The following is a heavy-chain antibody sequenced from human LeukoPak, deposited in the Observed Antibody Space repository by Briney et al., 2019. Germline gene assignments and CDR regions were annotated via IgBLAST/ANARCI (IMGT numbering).Heavy chain of an antibody. J-gene: IGHJ4*02. CDR3: ARFGSGWGSFDF. V-gene: IGHV3-11*04. CDR1: GFSFSGYY. CDR2: TSSRGDIR. D-gene: IGHD3-16*01. Sequence: GGSLRLSCAASGFSFSGYYMSWIRRAPGKGLEWVSYTSSRGDIRYYADSVKGRFTISRDNAKNLLYLQMNSLRAEDTAVYYCARFGSGWGSFDFWGQGTLVTVSP.